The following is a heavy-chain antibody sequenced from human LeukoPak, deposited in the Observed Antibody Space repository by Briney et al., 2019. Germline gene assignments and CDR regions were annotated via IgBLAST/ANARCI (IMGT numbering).Heavy chain of an antibody. V-gene: IGHV4-59*01. CDR3: ARMYSGTSYYFDF. CDR2: FSYSGST. D-gene: IGHD1-26*01. CDR1: GVSISDYH. Sequence: SETLSLTCSVSGVSISDYHWIWIRQPPAKGLEWMGYFSYSGSTRYNPSLKSRVTTSVDTSKNQFSLRLISVAAADTAVYYCARMYSGTSYYFDFWGQGTLVTVSS. J-gene: IGHJ4*02.